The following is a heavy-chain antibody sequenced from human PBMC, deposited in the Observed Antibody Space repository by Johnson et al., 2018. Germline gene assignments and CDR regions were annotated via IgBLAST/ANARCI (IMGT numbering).Heavy chain of an antibody. CDR2: INGRSDGT. D-gene: IGHD3-16*01. J-gene: IGHJ6*03. Sequence: VQLQESGGGLVQXGGSLRLSCATSGLPSAMSWVRQPAGKGLEWVSAINGRSDGTYYAASVKGRFTISRDRSTNTLYLQMNSLRVEDTAVYYCAKDGGVAVALRYTDVWGRGTAVTVSS. V-gene: IGHV3-23*01. CDR1: GLPSA. CDR3: AKDGGVAVALRYTDV.